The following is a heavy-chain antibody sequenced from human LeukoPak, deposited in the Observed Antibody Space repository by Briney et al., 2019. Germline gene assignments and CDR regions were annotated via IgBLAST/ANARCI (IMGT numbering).Heavy chain of an antibody. CDR1: GGSISSGGYS. CDR3: ARTSPSGVFDY. CDR2: IYHSGST. Sequence: PSETLSLTCAVSGGSISSGGYSWSWIRQPPGTGLEWIGYIYHSGSTYYNPSLKSRVTISVDRSKNQFSLKLSSVTAADTAVYYCARTSPSGVFDYWGQGTLVTVSS. D-gene: IGHD3-3*01. J-gene: IGHJ4*02. V-gene: IGHV4-30-2*01.